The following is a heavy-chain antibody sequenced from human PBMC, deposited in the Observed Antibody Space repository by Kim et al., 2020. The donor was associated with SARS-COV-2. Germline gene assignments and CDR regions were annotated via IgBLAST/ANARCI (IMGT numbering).Heavy chain of an antibody. D-gene: IGHD2-15*01. CDR3: ARGGCSGGTCYSA. Sequence: CADSVKGRFTISRDNAENSLFLQRNSLRAEDTAVYYCARGGCSGGTCYSAWGPGTLVTVSS. V-gene: IGHV3-11*06. J-gene: IGHJ5*02.